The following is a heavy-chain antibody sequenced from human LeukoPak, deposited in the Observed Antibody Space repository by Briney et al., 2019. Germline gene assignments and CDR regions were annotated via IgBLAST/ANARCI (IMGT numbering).Heavy chain of an antibody. CDR1: GFTFEDYA. J-gene: IGHJ4*02. D-gene: IGHD5-18*01. Sequence: GRSLRLSCAVSGFTFEDYAMHWVRQAPGKGLEWVSGISWNSGNIGYAGSVKGRFTISRDNAKNSLYLQMNSLRAEDTALYYCAKGLYSYGYSLIDYWGQGTLVTVSS. CDR2: ISWNSGNI. V-gene: IGHV3-9*01. CDR3: AKGLYSYGYSLIDY.